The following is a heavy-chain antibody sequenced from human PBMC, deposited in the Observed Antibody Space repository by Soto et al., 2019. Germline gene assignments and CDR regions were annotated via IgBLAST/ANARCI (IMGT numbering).Heavy chain of an antibody. V-gene: IGHV2-5*01. CDR1: GFSLSTSGVG. CDR2: IYWNDDK. Sequence: SGPTLVNPTQTLTLTCTFSGFSLSTSGVGVGWIRQPPGKALEWLALIYWNDDKRYSPSPKSRLTITKDTSKNQVVLTMTNMDPVDTATYYCAQADYYDSSGYQEFDPWGQGTLVTVSS. CDR3: AQADYYDSSGYQEFDP. D-gene: IGHD3-22*01. J-gene: IGHJ5*02.